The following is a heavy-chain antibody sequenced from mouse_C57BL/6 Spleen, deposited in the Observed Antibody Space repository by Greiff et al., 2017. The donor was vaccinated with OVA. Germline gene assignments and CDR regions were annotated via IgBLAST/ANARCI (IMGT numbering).Heavy chain of an antibody. D-gene: IGHD2-2*01. Sequence: QVQLQQSGAELVRPGTSVKLSCKASGYTFTSYWMHWVKQRPGQGLEWIGVIDPSDSYTNYNQKFKGKATLTVDTSSSTAYMQLSSLTSEDSAVYYCARKRGYYYAMDYWGQGTSVTVSS. CDR3: ARKRGYYYAMDY. CDR2: IDPSDSYT. V-gene: IGHV1-59*01. CDR1: GYTFTSYW. J-gene: IGHJ4*01.